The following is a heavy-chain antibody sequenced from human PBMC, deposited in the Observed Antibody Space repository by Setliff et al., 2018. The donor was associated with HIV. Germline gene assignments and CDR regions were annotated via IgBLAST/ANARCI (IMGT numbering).Heavy chain of an antibody. CDR2: IYHSGNA. Sequence: SETLSLTCAVSGYSTSNGYYWGWIRQPPGKGLEWIGNIYHSGNAYFHPSLKSRVTISVDTSKNQFSLNLTSVTATDTAVYYCARFMRGIIIRDYYYGMDVWGQGTTVTVSS. CDR3: ARFMRGIIIRDYYYGMDV. J-gene: IGHJ6*02. D-gene: IGHD3-10*01. V-gene: IGHV4-38-2*01. CDR1: GYSTSNGYY.